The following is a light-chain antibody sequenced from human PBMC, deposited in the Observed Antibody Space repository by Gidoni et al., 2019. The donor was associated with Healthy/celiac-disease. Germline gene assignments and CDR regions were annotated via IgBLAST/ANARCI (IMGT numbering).Light chain of an antibody. Sequence: EILMPQSPATLSVSPGERATLSCRASQSVNSNLAWYQQKPGQAPRLLIYGASTRATGIPARFSGSGSGTEFTLTISSLQSEDFAVYYCQQYNTWPPYTFGQGTKLEIK. CDR3: QQYNTWPPYT. V-gene: IGKV3-15*01. CDR2: GAS. J-gene: IGKJ2*01. CDR1: QSVNSN.